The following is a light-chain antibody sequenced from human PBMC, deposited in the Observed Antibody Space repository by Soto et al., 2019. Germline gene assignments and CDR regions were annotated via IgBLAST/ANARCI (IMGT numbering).Light chain of an antibody. V-gene: IGKV1-5*03. CDR3: QQYNSYLWT. Sequence: EIQMTQSPSTLSASVGDRVTITCGACQSISSWLAWYQQKPVKAPKLLIYKASSLESGVPSRFSGSGSGTEFTLTISSLEPDDFATYYCQQYNSYLWTFGQGTKVDI. J-gene: IGKJ1*01. CDR2: KAS. CDR1: QSISSW.